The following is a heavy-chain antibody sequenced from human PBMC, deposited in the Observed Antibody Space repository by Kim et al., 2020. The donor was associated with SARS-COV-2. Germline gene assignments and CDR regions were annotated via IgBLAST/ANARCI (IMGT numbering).Heavy chain of an antibody. J-gene: IGHJ4*02. V-gene: IGHV3-23*01. CDR3: AKECITGTTCEFDY. Sequence: ADAVKGRLTISRDNSKNTLYLQMNSLRAEDRAVYYCAKECITGTTCEFDYWGQGTLVTVSS. D-gene: IGHD1-7*01.